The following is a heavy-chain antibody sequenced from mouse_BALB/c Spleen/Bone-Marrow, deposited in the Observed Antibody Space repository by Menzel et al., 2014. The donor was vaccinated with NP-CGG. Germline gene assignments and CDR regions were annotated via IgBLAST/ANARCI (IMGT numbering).Heavy chain of an antibody. CDR1: GFDFCRYW. D-gene: IGHD1-1*01. V-gene: IGHV4-1*02. CDR3: ARLNYYGNLFA. J-gene: IGHJ1*01. CDR2: INPDCSTI. Sequence: EVKLQESGGGLVQPGGSLKLSCAASGFDFCRYWMSWVRQAPGKGLDWIGEINPDCSTINYTPSLKDKFIISRDNAKNALYLQMSKVRSEDTALYYCARLNYYGNLFAWGAGTTVTVSS.